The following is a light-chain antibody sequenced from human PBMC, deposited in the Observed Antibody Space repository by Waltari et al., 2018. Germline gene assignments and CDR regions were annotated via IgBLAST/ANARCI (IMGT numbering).Light chain of an antibody. CDR3: AAWDDRLRGPL. Sequence: QSVLTQPPSASGTPGQRVTISCSGCGSNIGTNYPYWYPQPPGMAPSLLIYRDNQRPPGVPDRFSGSQSGTSASLAISGLRSEDEADYYCAAWDDRLRGPLFGGGTKLTVL. J-gene: IGLJ2*01. CDR2: RDN. CDR1: GSNIGTNY. V-gene: IGLV1-47*01.